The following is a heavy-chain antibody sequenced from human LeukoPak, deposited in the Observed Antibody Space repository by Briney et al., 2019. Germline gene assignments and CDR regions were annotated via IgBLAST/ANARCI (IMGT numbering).Heavy chain of an antibody. CDR1: GFAFQFAW. V-gene: IGHV3-15*01. CDR3: ARGSNSHDGSDFYN. J-gene: IGHJ4*02. CDR2: IRSKTNGGAA. D-gene: IGHD3-22*01. Sequence: GGSLRLSCTASGFAFQFAWMNWVRQAPGKGLEWVGRIRSKTNGGAADYATPVKGRFIISREDSKNTFYLQMNSLRAEDTAVYYCARGSNSHDGSDFYNGGRGTLVTVSS.